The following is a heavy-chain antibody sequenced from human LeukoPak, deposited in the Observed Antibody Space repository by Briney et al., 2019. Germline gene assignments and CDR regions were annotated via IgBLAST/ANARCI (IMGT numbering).Heavy chain of an antibody. J-gene: IGHJ5*02. CDR3: ARGSYYDFWSGLNGGNWFDP. CDR2: INHSGSS. V-gene: IGHV4-34*01. D-gene: IGHD3-3*01. CDR1: DDSISSYY. Sequence: SETLSLTCTVSDDSISSYYWSWISQPPGKGLEWIGEINHSGSSNYNPARKSRVTISVDTSKNQFSLKLSSVTAADTAVYYCARGSYYDFWSGLNGGNWFDPWGQGDLFTVSS.